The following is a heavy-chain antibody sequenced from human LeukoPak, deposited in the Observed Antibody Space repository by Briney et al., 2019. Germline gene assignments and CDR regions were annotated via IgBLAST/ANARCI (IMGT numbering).Heavy chain of an antibody. Sequence: MSSETLSLTCTVSGYSISSGYYWGWIRQPPGKGLEWIGYVYSSGSTNYNPALQGRVTMSVDTSKNQFSLKLTSVTAADTAVYYCARDVNTAMVGFANAFDIWGPGTMVTVSS. CDR1: GYSISSGYY. D-gene: IGHD5-18*01. J-gene: IGHJ3*02. V-gene: IGHV4-61*01. CDR2: VYSSGST. CDR3: ARDVNTAMVGFANAFDI.